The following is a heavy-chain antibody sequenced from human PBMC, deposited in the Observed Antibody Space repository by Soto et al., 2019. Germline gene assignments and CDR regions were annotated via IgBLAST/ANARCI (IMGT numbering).Heavy chain of an antibody. D-gene: IGHD6-13*01. V-gene: IGHV3-53*02. CDR1: GFTVSSNY. J-gene: IGHJ4*02. CDR3: ARDGSSSWLFDY. CDR2: IYSGGST. Sequence: EVQLVETGGGLIQPGGSLRLSCAASGFTVSSNYMSWVRQAPGKGLEWVSVIYSGGSTYYADSVKGRFTISRDNSKNTLYLQMNSLRAEYTAVYYCARDGSSSWLFDYWCQGTLVTVSS.